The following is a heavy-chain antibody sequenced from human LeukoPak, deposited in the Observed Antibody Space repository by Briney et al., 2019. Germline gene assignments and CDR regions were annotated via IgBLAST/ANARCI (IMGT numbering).Heavy chain of an antibody. D-gene: IGHD5-12*01. CDR3: ARARTNSGYDDNWFDP. CDR1: GFTFSNYW. CDR2: INGDGSRT. Sequence: PGGSLRLSRAASGFTFSNYWMHWVRQVPGKGLLWVSRINGDGSRTSYVDSVQGRFTISRDNAKNTLYLQMNSLTAEDTGVFFCARARTNSGYDDNWFDPWGQGTLVTVSS. J-gene: IGHJ5*02. V-gene: IGHV3-74*01.